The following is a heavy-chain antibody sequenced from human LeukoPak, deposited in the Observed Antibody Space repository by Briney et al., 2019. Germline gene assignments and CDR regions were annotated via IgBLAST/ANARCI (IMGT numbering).Heavy chain of an antibody. D-gene: IGHD6-13*01. Sequence: GGSLRLSCEASGFTFSSYAMSWVRQAPGKGLEWVSAISGSGGSTYYADSVKGRFTISRDNSKNTLYLQMNSLRAEDTAVYYCAKDPNSSSWYTLAGYWGQGTLVTVSS. CDR3: AKDPNSSSWYTLAGY. J-gene: IGHJ4*02. CDR1: GFTFSSYA. V-gene: IGHV3-23*01. CDR2: ISGSGGST.